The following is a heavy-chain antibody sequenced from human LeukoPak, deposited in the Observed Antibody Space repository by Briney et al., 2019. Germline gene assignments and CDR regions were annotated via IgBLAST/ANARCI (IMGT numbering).Heavy chain of an antibody. CDR1: GFTFSNAW. Sequence: GGSLRLSCAASGFTFSNAWMSWVRQAPGKGLEWVSAISGSGGSTYYADSVKGRFTISRDNSKNTLYLQMNSLRAEDTAVYYCAKGGQLVWIFVDYWGQGTLVTVSS. J-gene: IGHJ4*02. CDR3: AKGGQLVWIFVDY. V-gene: IGHV3-23*01. D-gene: IGHD6-6*01. CDR2: ISGSGGST.